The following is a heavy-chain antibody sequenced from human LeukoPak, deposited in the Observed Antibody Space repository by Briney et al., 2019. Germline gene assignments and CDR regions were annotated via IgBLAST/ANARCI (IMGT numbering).Heavy chain of an antibody. J-gene: IGHJ3*02. CDR3: ARVKATYDYVWGSYRSDAFDI. CDR1: GFTFSSYE. Sequence: GGSLRLSCAASGFTFSSYEMNWVRQAPGKGLEWVANIKQDGSEKYYVDSVKGRFTISRDNAKNSLYLQMNSLRAEDTAVYYCARVKATYDYVWGSYRSDAFDIWGQGTMVTVSS. D-gene: IGHD3-16*02. CDR2: IKQDGSEK. V-gene: IGHV3-7*01.